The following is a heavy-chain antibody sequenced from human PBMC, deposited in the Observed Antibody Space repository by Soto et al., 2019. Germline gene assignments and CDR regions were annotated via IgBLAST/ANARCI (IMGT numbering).Heavy chain of an antibody. D-gene: IGHD2-2*02. CDR2: VGGNSVST. CDR1: GFRFSSSA. CDR3: AKARGSLLRWGYTYMDD. Sequence: EVRLLESGGDLIQPGGSMRLSCAASGFRFSSSAMSWVRQAPDKGLEWVSAVGGNSVSTFYADSAKGRFTISKESSKNTMFLQMTSVRAEDTAVYYCAKARGSLLRWGYTYMDDWGNGTMVTVS. J-gene: IGHJ6*03. V-gene: IGHV3-23*01.